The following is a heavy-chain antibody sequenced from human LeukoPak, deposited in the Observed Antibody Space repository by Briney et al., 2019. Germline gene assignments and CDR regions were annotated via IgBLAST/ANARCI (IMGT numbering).Heavy chain of an antibody. CDR2: IKQDGSEK. Sequence: GGSLRLSCAASGFTFSSYWMSWVRQAPGKGLEWVANIKQDGSEKYYVDSVRGRFTISRDNAKNSVFLQMDSLRAEDTAIYYCTNGLRDYWGQGTQVTVSS. CDR3: TNGLRDY. V-gene: IGHV3-7*03. CDR1: GFTFSSYW. D-gene: IGHD3/OR15-3a*01. J-gene: IGHJ4*02.